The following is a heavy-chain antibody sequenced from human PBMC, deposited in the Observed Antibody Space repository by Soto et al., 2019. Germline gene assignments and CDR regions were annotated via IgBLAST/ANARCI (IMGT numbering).Heavy chain of an antibody. CDR1: GGTFSSYA. Sequence: ASVKVSCKASGGTFSSYAISWVRQAPGQGLEWMGGIIPIFGTANYAQKFQGRVTITADESTSTAYMELSSLRSEDTAVYYCARDSSGQSSDYYYGMDVWGQGTTVTVSS. V-gene: IGHV1-69*13. D-gene: IGHD3-22*01. CDR3: ARDSSGQSSDYYYGMDV. J-gene: IGHJ6*02. CDR2: IIPIFGTA.